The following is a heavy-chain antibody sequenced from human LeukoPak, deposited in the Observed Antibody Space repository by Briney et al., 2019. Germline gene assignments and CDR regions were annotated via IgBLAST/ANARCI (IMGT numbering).Heavy chain of an antibody. CDR3: AHSVPKTNWNEAFDI. V-gene: IGHV2-5*01. CDR1: GFSLSTSGVG. Sequence: SGPTLVNPTQTLTLTCTFSGFSLSTSGVGVGWIRQPPGKALEWLALIYWNDDQRCSPSLKSRLIITKDTSKNQVVLTLTNMDPVDTATYYCAHSVPKTNWNEAFDIWGQGTMVTVSS. CDR2: IYWNDDQ. D-gene: IGHD1-1*01. J-gene: IGHJ3*02.